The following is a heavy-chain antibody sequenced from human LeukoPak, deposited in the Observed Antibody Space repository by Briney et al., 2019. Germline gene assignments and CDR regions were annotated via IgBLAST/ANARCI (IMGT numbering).Heavy chain of an antibody. D-gene: IGHD3-10*01. V-gene: IGHV3-74*01. Sequence: GGSLRLSCAASGFTLSSYWMHWVRQAPGKGLVWVSRINTDGSSTSYADSVKGRFTISRDNAKNTLYLQMNSLRAEDTAVYYCAKDYGSGREADGFDIWGQGTMVTVSS. CDR2: INTDGSST. CDR3: AKDYGSGREADGFDI. J-gene: IGHJ3*02. CDR1: GFTLSSYW.